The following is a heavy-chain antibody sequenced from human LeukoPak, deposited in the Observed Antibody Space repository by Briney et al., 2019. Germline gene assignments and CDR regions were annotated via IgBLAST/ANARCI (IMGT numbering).Heavy chain of an antibody. J-gene: IGHJ3*02. CDR2: ISSSSSTI. CDR3: ARVRILEWLLYAFDI. CDR1: GFTFSSYS. Sequence: GGSLRLSCAASGFTFSSYSMKWVRQGPGKGLEWVSYISSSSSTIYYADSVKGRFTISRDNAKNSLYLQMNSLRDEDTAVYYCARVRILEWLLYAFDIWGQGTMVTVSS. V-gene: IGHV3-48*02. D-gene: IGHD3-3*01.